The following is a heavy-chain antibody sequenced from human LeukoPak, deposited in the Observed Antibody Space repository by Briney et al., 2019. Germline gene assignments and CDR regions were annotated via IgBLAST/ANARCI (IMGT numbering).Heavy chain of an antibody. CDR1: GFTFSSYA. J-gene: IGHJ4*02. D-gene: IGHD3-10*01. CDR3: AKDIYGSGSYGHFDY. CDR2: IRYDGSNK. V-gene: IGHV3-30*02. Sequence: GGSLRLSCAASGFTFSSYAMHWVRQAPGKGLEWVAFIRYDGSNKYYADSVKGRFTISRDNSKNTLYLQMNSLRTEDTAVYYCAKDIYGSGSYGHFDYWGREPWSPSPQ.